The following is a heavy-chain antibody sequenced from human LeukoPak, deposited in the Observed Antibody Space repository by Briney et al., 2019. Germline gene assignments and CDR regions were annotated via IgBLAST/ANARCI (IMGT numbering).Heavy chain of an antibody. J-gene: IGHJ4*02. Sequence: PGGSLRLSCAASGFTFSSYSMNWVRQAPGKGLEWVSSISSSSSYIYYADSVKGRFTISRDNAKNSLYLQMNSLRAEDTAVYYCARLYCSGGSCYFLDYWGQGTLVTVSS. CDR1: GFTFSSYS. CDR3: ARLYCSGGSCYFLDY. CDR2: ISSSSSYI. V-gene: IGHV3-21*01. D-gene: IGHD2-15*01.